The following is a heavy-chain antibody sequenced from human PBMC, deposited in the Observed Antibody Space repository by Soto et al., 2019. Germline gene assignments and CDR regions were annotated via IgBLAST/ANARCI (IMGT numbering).Heavy chain of an antibody. D-gene: IGHD1-26*01. Sequence: QVQLVESGGGVVQPGRSLRLSCAASGFTFSNYGMHWVRQPPGKGLEWVAVIWSDGSNKYYADSVKGRFTISRDNSKNPLYLQMNSLRAEDTAVYYCARRSSGSYGMDVWGQGTTVTVSS. V-gene: IGHV3-33*01. J-gene: IGHJ6*02. CDR1: GFTFSNYG. CDR3: ARRSSGSYGMDV. CDR2: IWSDGSNK.